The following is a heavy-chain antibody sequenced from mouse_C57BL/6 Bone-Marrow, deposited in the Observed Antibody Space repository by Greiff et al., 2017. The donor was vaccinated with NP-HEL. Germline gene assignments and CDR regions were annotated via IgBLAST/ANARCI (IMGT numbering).Heavy chain of an antibody. CDR2: IDPSDSET. CDR1: GYTFTSYW. J-gene: IGHJ3*01. D-gene: IGHD2-1*01. Sequence: VQLQQSGAELVRPGSSVKLSCKASGYTFTSYWMHWVKQRPIQGLEWIGNIDPSDSETHYNQKFKDKATLTVDKSSSTAYMQLSSLTSEDSAVYYCARSGYGNYEFAYWGQGTLVTVSA. V-gene: IGHV1-52*01. CDR3: ARSGYGNYEFAY.